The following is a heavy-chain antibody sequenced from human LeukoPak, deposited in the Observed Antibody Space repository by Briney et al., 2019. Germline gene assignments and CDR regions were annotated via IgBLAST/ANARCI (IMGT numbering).Heavy chain of an antibody. D-gene: IGHD3-10*01. CDR1: GDTFSNYA. V-gene: IGHV1-46*01. CDR2: INPSGGST. J-gene: IGHJ5*02. Sequence: GASVKVSCKAFGDTFSNYAVTWVRQAPGQGLEWMGIINPSGGSTSYAQKFQGRVTMTRDTSTSTVYMELSSLRSEDTAVYYCARDFDRDYGSGVMVAWGQGTLVTVSS. CDR3: ARDFDRDYGSGVMVA.